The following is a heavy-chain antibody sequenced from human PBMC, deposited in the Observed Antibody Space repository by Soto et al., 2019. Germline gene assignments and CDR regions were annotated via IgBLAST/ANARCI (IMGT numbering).Heavy chain of an antibody. CDR1: GYSFTNYW. CDR3: ARLDGSGSYSIGVFASGMDV. Sequence: PGESLKISCKGSGYSFTNYWIGWVRQMPGKGLEWMGIIYPGDSDTRYSPSFQGQVTISADKSISTAYLQWSSLKASDTAMYYCARLDGSGSYSIGVFASGMDVWGQGTTVTVSS. CDR2: IYPGDSDT. V-gene: IGHV5-51*01. J-gene: IGHJ6*02. D-gene: IGHD3-10*01.